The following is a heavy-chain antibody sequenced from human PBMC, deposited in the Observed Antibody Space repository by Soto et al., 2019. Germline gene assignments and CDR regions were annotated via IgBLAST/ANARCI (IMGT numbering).Heavy chain of an antibody. CDR2: IYYSGST. CDR3: ARHQDS. CDR1: GGSISSYY. Sequence: QVQLQESGPGLVKPSETLSLTCTVSGGSISSYYWSWIRQPPGKGLEWIGYIYYSGSTNYNPSLKRLAPIAVSTTNDQSALKLSSMPAAATAAYYCARHQDSWGQGTLVTVS. J-gene: IGHJ4*02. V-gene: IGHV4-59*08.